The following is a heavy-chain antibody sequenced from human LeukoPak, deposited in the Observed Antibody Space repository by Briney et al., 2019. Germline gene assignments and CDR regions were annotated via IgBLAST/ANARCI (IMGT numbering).Heavy chain of an antibody. CDR3: ARVRVDIVATILFPGRSRRNWFDP. CDR2: VNPNSGNT. V-gene: IGHV1-8*01. J-gene: IGHJ5*02. CDR1: GYTFTSYD. Sequence: VASVKVSCKASGYTFTSYDINWVRQATGQGLEWMGWVNPNSGNTGYAQKFQGRVTMTRNTSISTAYMELSSLRSEDTAVYYCARVRVDIVATILFPGRSRRNWFDPWGQGTLVTVSS. D-gene: IGHD5-12*01.